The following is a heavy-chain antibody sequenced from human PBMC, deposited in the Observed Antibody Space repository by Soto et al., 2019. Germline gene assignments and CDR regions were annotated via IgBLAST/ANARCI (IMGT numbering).Heavy chain of an antibody. CDR3: ASLYSYGWFIDC. D-gene: IGHD5-18*01. V-gene: IGHV4-30-2*01. CDR2: IYHSGST. Sequence: PSETLSLTCAVSGGSISSGGYSWSWIRQPPGKGLEWIGYIYHSGSTYYNPSLKSRVTISVDRSKNQFSLKLSSVTAADTAVYYCASLYSYGWFIDCWGQGTLVTVSS. CDR1: GGSISSGGYS. J-gene: IGHJ4*02.